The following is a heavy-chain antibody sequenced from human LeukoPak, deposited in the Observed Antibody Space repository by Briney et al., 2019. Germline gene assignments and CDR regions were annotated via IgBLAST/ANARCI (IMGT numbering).Heavy chain of an antibody. Sequence: SVKVSCKASGGTFSSYAISWVRQAPGQGLEWMGRTIPIFGTANYAQKFQGRVTITTDESTSTAYMELSSLRSEDTAVYYCAREVPSQWLVDYWGQGTLVTVSS. V-gene: IGHV1-69*05. J-gene: IGHJ4*02. CDR3: AREVPSQWLVDY. D-gene: IGHD6-19*01. CDR1: GGTFSSYA. CDR2: TIPIFGTA.